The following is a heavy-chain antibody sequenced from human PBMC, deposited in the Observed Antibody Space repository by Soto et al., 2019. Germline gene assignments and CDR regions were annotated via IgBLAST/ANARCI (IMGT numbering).Heavy chain of an antibody. D-gene: IGHD3-22*01. CDR2: ISGSGGST. V-gene: IGHV3-23*01. CDR3: AKDLSRYYYDSSGYLDPHDAFDI. CDR1: GFTFSSYA. J-gene: IGHJ3*02. Sequence: GGSLRLSCAASGFTFSSYAMSWVRQAPVKGLEWVSAISGSGGSTYYADSVKGRFTISRDNSKNTLYLQMNSLRAEDTAVYYCAKDLSRYYYDSSGYLDPHDAFDIWGQGTMVTVSS.